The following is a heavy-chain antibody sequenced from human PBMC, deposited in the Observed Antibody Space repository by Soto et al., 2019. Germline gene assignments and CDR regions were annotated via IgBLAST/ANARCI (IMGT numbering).Heavy chain of an antibody. CDR2: ISYDGSNK. J-gene: IGHJ6*02. CDR3: ARGRAYCSGGSCYYYYGMDV. D-gene: IGHD2-15*01. Sequence: QVQLVESGGGVVQPGRSLRLSCAASGFTFSSYAMHWVRQAPGKGLEWVAVISYDGSNKYYADSVKGRFTISRDNSKNTLHLKMSSLRAVDTAVYYCARGRAYCSGGSCYYYYGMDVWGQGTTVTVSS. CDR1: GFTFSSYA. V-gene: IGHV3-30-3*01.